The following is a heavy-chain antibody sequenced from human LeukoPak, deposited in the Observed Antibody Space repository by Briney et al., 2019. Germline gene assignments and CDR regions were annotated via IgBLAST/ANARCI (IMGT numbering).Heavy chain of an antibody. CDR1: GGSISGYY. D-gene: IGHD2-2*01. Sequence: TLSLTCTVSGGSISGYYWSWIRQPPGKALEWLALIYWNDDKRYSPSLKSRLTITKDTSKNQVVLTMTNMDPVDTATYYCAHGLFCSSTSCGKNFDYWGQGTLVTVSS. V-gene: IGHV2-5*01. CDR3: AHGLFCSSTSCGKNFDY. CDR2: IYWNDDK. J-gene: IGHJ4*02.